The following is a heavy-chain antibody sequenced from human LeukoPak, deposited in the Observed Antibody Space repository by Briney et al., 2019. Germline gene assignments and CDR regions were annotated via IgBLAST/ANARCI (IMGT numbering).Heavy chain of an antibody. V-gene: IGHV3-74*01. CDR3: ARDLGSGSNYRYYYGMDV. D-gene: IGHD1-26*01. J-gene: IGHJ6*02. CDR2: INSDGSST. Sequence: PGGPLRLSCAASGFIFNTYWMHWVRQVPGKGLVWVSFINSDGSSTNYADSVKGRFTISRDNAKNTLYLQMNSLRDEDTAVYYCARDLGSGSNYRYYYGMDVWGQGTTVTVSS. CDR1: GFIFNTYW.